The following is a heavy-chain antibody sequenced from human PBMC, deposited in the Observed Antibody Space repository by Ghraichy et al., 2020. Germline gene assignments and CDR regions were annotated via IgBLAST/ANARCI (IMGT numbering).Heavy chain of an antibody. J-gene: IGHJ6*02. Sequence: SETLSLTCAVYGGSFSGYYWSWIRQPPGKGLEWIGEINHSGSTNYNPSLKSRVTISVDTSKNQFSLKLSSVTAADTAVYYCARALRPLWFGELSRPGDYGMDVWGQGTTVTVSS. D-gene: IGHD3-10*01. CDR3: ARALRPLWFGELSRPGDYGMDV. V-gene: IGHV4-34*01. CDR1: GGSFSGYY. CDR2: INHSGST.